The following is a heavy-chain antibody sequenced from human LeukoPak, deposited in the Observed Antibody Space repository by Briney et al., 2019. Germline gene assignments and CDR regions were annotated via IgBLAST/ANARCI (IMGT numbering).Heavy chain of an antibody. J-gene: IGHJ4*02. V-gene: IGHV3-23*01. D-gene: IGHD3-10*01. CDR2: ISGSGGST. CDR3: AKIGFGELSFDY. CDR1: GFTFSSHA. Sequence: GGSLRLSCAASGFTFSSHAMSWVRQAPGKALEWVSAISGSGGSTYYADSVKGRFTISRDNSKNTLYLQMNSLRAEDTAVYYCAKIGFGELSFDYWGQGTLVTVSS.